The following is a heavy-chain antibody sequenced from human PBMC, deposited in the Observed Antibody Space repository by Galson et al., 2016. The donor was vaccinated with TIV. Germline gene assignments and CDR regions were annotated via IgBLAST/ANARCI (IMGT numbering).Heavy chain of an antibody. D-gene: IGHD1-26*01. CDR3: AKVGKSGDYSWDAFDV. J-gene: IGHJ3*01. CDR2: VSLSGAYT. V-gene: IGHV3-23*01. Sequence: SLRLSCAASGFSFRNYVMNWVRLAPGKGLEWVSSVSLSGAYTYYADSVKGRFTISRDNSKYTLFPQLNSLTAGDTATYYCAKVGKSGDYSWDAFDVWGQGTVVTVSS. CDR1: GFSFRNYV.